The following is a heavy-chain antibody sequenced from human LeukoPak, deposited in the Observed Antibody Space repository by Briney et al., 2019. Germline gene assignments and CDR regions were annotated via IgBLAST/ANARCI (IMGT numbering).Heavy chain of an antibody. J-gene: IGHJ4*02. V-gene: IGHV3-30*18. Sequence: GGSLRLSCAASGFTFSSYGMHWVRQAPGKGLEWVAVISSAGNNQYYVDSVKGRFTISRDNSQNTLYLQMNSLRAEDTAVYYCAKGTPATSNWGQGTLVTVSS. CDR2: ISSAGNNQ. CDR1: GFTFSSYG. CDR3: AKGTPATSN. D-gene: IGHD6-25*01.